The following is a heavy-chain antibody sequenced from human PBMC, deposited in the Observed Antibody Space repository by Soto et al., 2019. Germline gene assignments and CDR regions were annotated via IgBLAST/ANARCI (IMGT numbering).Heavy chain of an antibody. D-gene: IGHD3-3*01. V-gene: IGHV4-59*01. CDR2: IYYSGST. Sequence: PSETLSLTCTVSGGSISSYYWSWIRQPPGKGLEWIGYIYYSGSTNYNPSLKSRVTISVDTSKNQFSLKLSSVTAADTAVYYCARSQTYYDFWSGYPDLYYFDYWGQGTLVTVSS. J-gene: IGHJ4*02. CDR3: ARSQTYYDFWSGYPDLYYFDY. CDR1: GGSISSYY.